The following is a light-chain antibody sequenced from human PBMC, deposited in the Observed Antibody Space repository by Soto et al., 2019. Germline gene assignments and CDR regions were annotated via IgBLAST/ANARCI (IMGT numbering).Light chain of an antibody. CDR3: QQRHNWPPLT. Sequence: EIVLTQSPATLSLPPGERATLSCRASQSVSGYFAWYQQKPGQPPRLLIYDFSNRAPGIPARFSGSWSGTDFTLTISSLEPEDSAVYYCQQRHNWPPLTFGGGTKVDIK. CDR2: DFS. CDR1: QSVSGY. J-gene: IGKJ4*01. V-gene: IGKV3-11*01.